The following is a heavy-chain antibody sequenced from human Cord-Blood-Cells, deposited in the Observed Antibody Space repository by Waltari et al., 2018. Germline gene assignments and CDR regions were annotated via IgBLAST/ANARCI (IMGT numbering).Heavy chain of an antibody. Sequence: PPGKGLEWIGEINHSGSTNYNPSLKSRVTISVDTSKNQFSLKLSSVTAADTAVYYCARGNYDILTGYYSNWGQGTLVTVSS. CDR3: ARGNYDILTGYYSN. J-gene: IGHJ4*02. CDR2: INHSGST. D-gene: IGHD3-9*01. V-gene: IGHV4-34*01.